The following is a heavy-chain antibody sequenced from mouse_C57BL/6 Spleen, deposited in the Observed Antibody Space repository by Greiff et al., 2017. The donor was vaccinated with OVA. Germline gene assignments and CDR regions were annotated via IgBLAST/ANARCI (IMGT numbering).Heavy chain of an antibody. CDR1: GYSITSGYY. J-gene: IGHJ1*03. V-gene: IGHV3-6*01. Sequence: EVKLMESGPGLVKPSQSLSLTCSVTGYSITSGYYWNWIRQFPGNKLEWMGYISYDGSNNYNPSLKNRISITRATSKNQFFLKLNSVTTEDTATYYCARGNYGSSYVEYFDVWGTGTTVTVSS. D-gene: IGHD1-1*01. CDR3: ARGNYGSSYVEYFDV. CDR2: ISYDGSN.